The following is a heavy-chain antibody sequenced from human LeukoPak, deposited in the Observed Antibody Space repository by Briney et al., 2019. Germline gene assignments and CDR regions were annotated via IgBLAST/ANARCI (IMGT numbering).Heavy chain of an antibody. D-gene: IGHD6-13*01. CDR1: GYTFTSYG. Sequence: ASVKVSCKASGYTFTSYGISWVRQAPGQGLEWMGWISAYNGNTNYAQKLQGRVTMTTDTSTSTAYMELRSLRSDDTAVYFCARGNRLYTSSWSSLAFDIWGQGTMVTVSS. CDR3: ARGNRLYTSSWSSLAFDI. V-gene: IGHV1-18*01. CDR2: ISAYNGNT. J-gene: IGHJ3*02.